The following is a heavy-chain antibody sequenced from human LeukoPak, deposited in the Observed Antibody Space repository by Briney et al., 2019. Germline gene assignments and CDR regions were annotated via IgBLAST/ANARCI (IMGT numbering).Heavy chain of an antibody. Sequence: SETLSLTCTVSGGSISSSSYYWGWIRQPPGKGLEWIGSIYYSGSTYYNPSLKSRVTISVDTSKNQFSLKLSSVTAADTAVYYCARAMDGSGSYYNKGVLNWFDPWGQGTLVTVSS. V-gene: IGHV4-39*07. CDR3: ARAMDGSGSYYNKGVLNWFDP. J-gene: IGHJ5*02. CDR1: GGSISSSSYY. CDR2: IYYSGST. D-gene: IGHD3-10*01.